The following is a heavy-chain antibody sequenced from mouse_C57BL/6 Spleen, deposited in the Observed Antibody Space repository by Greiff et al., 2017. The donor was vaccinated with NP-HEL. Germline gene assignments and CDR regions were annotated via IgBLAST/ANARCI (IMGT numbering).Heavy chain of an antibody. CDR2: IWSGGST. CDR3: ARESPDSSCPIAY. V-gene: IGHV2-2*01. J-gene: IGHJ3*01. CDR1: GFSFTSYG. D-gene: IGHD3-2*02. Sequence: VKLVESGPGLVQPSQSLSITCTVSGFSFTSYGVHWVRQSPGKGLEWLGVIWSGGSTDYNAAFISRLSISKDNSKSQVFIKMNSLQADDTAIYYCARESPDSSCPIAYWGQGTLVTVSA.